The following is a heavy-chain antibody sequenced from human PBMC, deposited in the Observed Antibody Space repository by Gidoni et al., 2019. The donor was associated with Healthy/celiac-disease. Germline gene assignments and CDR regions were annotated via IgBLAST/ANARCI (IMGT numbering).Heavy chain of an antibody. J-gene: IGHJ6*03. CDR3: ARGVADTPWADDYYYYMDV. CDR2: RWYDGSNK. CDR1: RFTFSFSG. Sequence: QVPLLDSGGCVVQPGRSLRLSCAASRFTFSFSGLHWVCQAPGQGLEWVAVRWYDGSNKYDADSGKGRFTISRDNSKNTLDRQMNSLRAEDTAVYYCARGVADTPWADDYYYYMDVWGKGTTVTVSS. D-gene: IGHD2-21*01. V-gene: IGHV3-33*01.